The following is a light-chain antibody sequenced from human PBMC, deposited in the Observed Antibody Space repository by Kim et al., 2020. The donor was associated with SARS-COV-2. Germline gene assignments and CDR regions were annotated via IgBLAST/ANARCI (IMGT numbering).Light chain of an antibody. V-gene: IGLV3-21*04. Sequence: VVTGNTARITCGGNNIGSKSVHWYQQKPAQAPVLVIYYDSDRPSGIPERFSGSNSGNTATLTISRVEAGDEADYYCQVWDSSSVVFGGGTQLTVL. J-gene: IGLJ2*01. CDR1: NIGSKS. CDR3: QVWDSSSVV. CDR2: YDS.